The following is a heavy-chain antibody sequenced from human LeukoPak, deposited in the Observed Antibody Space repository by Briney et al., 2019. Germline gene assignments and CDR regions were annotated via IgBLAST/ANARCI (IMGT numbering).Heavy chain of an antibody. CDR1: GGTFSSYA. V-gene: IGHV1-69*05. J-gene: IGHJ4*02. Sequence: SVEVSCKASGGTFSSYAISWVRQAPGQGLEWMGGIIPIFGTANYAQKFQGRVTITTDESTNTAYMELSSLRPEDTAVYYCARDRVPAAIGYDFWSGYQSFDYWGQGTLVTVSS. D-gene: IGHD3-3*01. CDR2: IIPIFGTA. CDR3: ARDRVPAAIGYDFWSGYQSFDY.